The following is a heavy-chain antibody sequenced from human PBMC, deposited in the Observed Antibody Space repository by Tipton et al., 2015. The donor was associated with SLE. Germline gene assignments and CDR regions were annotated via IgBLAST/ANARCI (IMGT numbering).Heavy chain of an antibody. J-gene: IGHJ5*02. CDR1: GYSISSSYY. CDR3: ASRLAVAGYWFDP. Sequence: TLSLTCAVSGYSISSSYYWSWIRQPPGKGLEWIGYIYYSGSTNYNPSLKSRVTISVDTSKNQFSLKLSSVTAADTAVYYCASRLAVAGYWFDPWGQGTLVTVSS. V-gene: IGHV4-28*01. D-gene: IGHD6-19*01. CDR2: IYYSGST.